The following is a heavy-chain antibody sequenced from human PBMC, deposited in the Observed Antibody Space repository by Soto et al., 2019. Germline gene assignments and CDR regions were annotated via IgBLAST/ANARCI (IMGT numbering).Heavy chain of an antibody. CDR1: GVSVSTSAYY. Sequence: QVHLQESGPGLVNPSETLSLTCTVSGVSVSTSAYYWSWIRQHPGKGLEWIGYVYYSGSTFYNPSLMSRVTISVDTSKHQFSLKMTSVTAADTAMYYCARHVSAVGRRGYFDFWGLGTLVTVSS. CDR3: ARHVSAVGRRGYFDF. V-gene: IGHV4-31*03. CDR2: VYYSGST. J-gene: IGHJ4*02. D-gene: IGHD5-18*01.